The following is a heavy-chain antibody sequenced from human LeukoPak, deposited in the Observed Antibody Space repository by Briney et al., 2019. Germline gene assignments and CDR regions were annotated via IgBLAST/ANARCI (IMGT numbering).Heavy chain of an antibody. Sequence: SETLSLTCTVSGGSISSYYWSWIRQPPGKGLEWIGYIYYSGSTNYNPSLKSRVTISVDTSKNQFSLKLSSVTAADTAVYYCARLRWLQLIDYWGQGALVTVSS. CDR1: GGSISSYY. D-gene: IGHD5-24*01. CDR2: IYYSGST. J-gene: IGHJ4*02. CDR3: ARLRWLQLIDY. V-gene: IGHV4-59*01.